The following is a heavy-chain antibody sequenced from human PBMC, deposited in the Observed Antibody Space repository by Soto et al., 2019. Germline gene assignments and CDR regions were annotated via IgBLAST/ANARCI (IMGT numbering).Heavy chain of an antibody. Sequence: PGGSLRLSCATSGFTFSSYAMSWVRQAPGKGLEWVSAISGSGGSTYYADSVKGRFTISRDNSKNTLYLQMNSLRAEDTAVYYCAKVRWLQPKGYYFDYWGQGTLVTVSS. CDR2: ISGSGGST. CDR3: AKVRWLQPKGYYFDY. D-gene: IGHD5-12*01. V-gene: IGHV3-23*01. J-gene: IGHJ4*02. CDR1: GFTFSSYA.